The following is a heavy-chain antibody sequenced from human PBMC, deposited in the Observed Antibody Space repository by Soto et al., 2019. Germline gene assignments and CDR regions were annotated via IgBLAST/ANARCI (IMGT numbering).Heavy chain of an antibody. J-gene: IGHJ6*02. V-gene: IGHV1-18*01. Sequence: QVQLVQSGAEVKRAGASVKVSCKASGYTFSSYGLSWVRQAPGQGLEWMGWISDYNGNTHYAQKFQGRVIMTTDTSTRTAYMELRSLRSDDTAVYFCAREGYYSGSGTHSPPRYYGMDVWGQGTTVTVSS. D-gene: IGHD3-10*01. CDR1: GYTFSSYG. CDR2: ISDYNGNT. CDR3: AREGYYSGSGTHSPPRYYGMDV.